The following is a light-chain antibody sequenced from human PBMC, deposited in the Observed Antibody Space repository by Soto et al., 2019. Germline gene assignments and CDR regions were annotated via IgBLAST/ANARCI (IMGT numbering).Light chain of an antibody. CDR1: SSDVGGYNY. CDR2: DVS. V-gene: IGLV2-11*01. CDR3: CSYAGSPYV. J-gene: IGLJ1*01. Sequence: HSALTKPRSVSGSPGQSVTISCTGTSSDVGGYNYVSWYQQHPGKAPKLMIYDVSKRPSGVPDRFSGSKSGNTASLTIAGLQAEDEADYYCCSYAGSPYVFGTGTKVTVL.